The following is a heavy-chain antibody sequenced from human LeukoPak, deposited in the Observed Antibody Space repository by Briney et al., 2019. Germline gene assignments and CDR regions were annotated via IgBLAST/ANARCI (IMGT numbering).Heavy chain of an antibody. CDR2: ISSRSSNI. CDR3: ARDMGNDLWAFDI. CDR1: GFAFSSYS. J-gene: IGHJ3*02. V-gene: IGHV3-48*01. Sequence: PGGSLRLSCAASGFAFSSYSMNWVRQAPGEGVEWVSYISSRSSNIFYADSVKGLFTISRDNAKNSMYLQMNSLRAEDTDVYDCARDMGNDLWAFDIWGQGTMVTVSS. D-gene: IGHD1-1*01.